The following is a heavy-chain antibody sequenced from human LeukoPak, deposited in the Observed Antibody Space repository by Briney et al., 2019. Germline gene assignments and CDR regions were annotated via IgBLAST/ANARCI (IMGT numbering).Heavy chain of an antibody. CDR1: GFSFSSSW. Sequence: PGGSLRLSCAASGFSFSSSWMSWVRHTPGKGLEWVGNIRQDGSEKQYVDSVKGRFTISRDNAQNLLYLQMNSLRVEDTAVYYCARGAARMVEMGTMISFAYWGQGTLVTVSS. D-gene: IGHD5-24*01. CDR3: ARGAARMVEMGTMISFAY. V-gene: IGHV3-7*01. CDR2: IRQDGSEK. J-gene: IGHJ4*02.